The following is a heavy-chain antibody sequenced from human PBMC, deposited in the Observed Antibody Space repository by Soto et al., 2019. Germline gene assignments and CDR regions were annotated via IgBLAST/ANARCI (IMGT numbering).Heavy chain of an antibody. J-gene: IGHJ5*02. V-gene: IGHV3-74*01. Sequence: GESLKISCXASGFTFSSYWMHWVRQAPGKGLVWVSRINSDGSSTSYADSVKGRFTISRDNAKNTLYLQMNSLRAEDTAVYYCARDRPYSSSSYNWFDPWGQGTLVTVSS. CDR2: INSDGSST. CDR1: GFTFSSYW. D-gene: IGHD6-13*01. CDR3: ARDRPYSSSSYNWFDP.